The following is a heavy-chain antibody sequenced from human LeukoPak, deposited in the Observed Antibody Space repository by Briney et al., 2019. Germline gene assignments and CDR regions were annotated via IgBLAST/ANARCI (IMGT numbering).Heavy chain of an antibody. D-gene: IGHD5-12*01. CDR3: ARAGGYSGYASN. Sequence: SETLSLTCTVSGGSFSSYYRTWIRQPPGKGLEWIGYIYYSGTTYYNPSLKSRVTISLDTSKNKFSLNLTSVNVADTAVYYCARAGGYSGYASNWGQGTLVTVSS. CDR2: IYYSGTT. J-gene: IGHJ4*02. CDR1: GGSFSSYY. V-gene: IGHV4-59*01.